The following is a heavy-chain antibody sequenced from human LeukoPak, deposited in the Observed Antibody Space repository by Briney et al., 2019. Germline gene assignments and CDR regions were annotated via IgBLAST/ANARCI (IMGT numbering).Heavy chain of an antibody. D-gene: IGHD6-19*01. CDR1: GYTFTSYY. V-gene: IGHV1-46*01. J-gene: IGHJ4*02. Sequence: ASVKVSCKASGYTFTSYYMHWVRQAPGQGFEWMGIINPSGGSTSYAQKFQGRVTMTRDTSTSTVYMELSSLRSEDTAVYYCAKEAVAGGFDYWGQGTLVTVSS. CDR2: INPSGGST. CDR3: AKEAVAGGFDY.